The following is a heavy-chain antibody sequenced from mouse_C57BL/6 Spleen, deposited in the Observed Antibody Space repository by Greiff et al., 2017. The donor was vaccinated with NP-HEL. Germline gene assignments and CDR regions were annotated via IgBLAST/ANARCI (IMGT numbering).Heavy chain of an antibody. D-gene: IGHD3-2*02. CDR3: ARSDSSGYVYFDY. CDR1: GYTFTSYW. CDR2: IDPSDSET. J-gene: IGHJ2*01. V-gene: IGHV1-52*01. Sequence: QVQLQQPGAELVRPGSSVKLSCKASGYTFTSYWMHWVKQRPIQGLEWIGNIDPSDSETHYNQKFKDKATLSVDKSSSTAYMQLSSLTSEDSAVYYCARSDSSGYVYFDYWGQGTTLTVSS.